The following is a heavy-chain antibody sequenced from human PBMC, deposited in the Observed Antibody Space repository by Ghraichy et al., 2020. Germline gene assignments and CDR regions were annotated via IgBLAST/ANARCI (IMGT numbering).Heavy chain of an antibody. CDR1: GFTFSSYA. D-gene: IGHD3-22*01. CDR3: AKDLEDSSGYLSARHDFDY. V-gene: IGHV3-23*01. CDR2: ITNRGDTT. J-gene: IGHJ4*02. Sequence: RGSLRLSCAASGFTFSSYAMTWVRQAPGKGLEWVSGITNRGDTTYYSGSVKGRFTISRDNSKNTLYLQMNSLRAEDTAVYYCAKDLEDSSGYLSARHDFDYWGQGTLLTVSS.